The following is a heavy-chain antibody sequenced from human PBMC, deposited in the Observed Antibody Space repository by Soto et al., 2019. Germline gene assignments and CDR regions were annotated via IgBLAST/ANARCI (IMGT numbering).Heavy chain of an antibody. D-gene: IGHD3-9*01. J-gene: IGHJ5*01. CDR2: IYYTGNT. CDR1: GGSISDGGYY. CDR3: ARGKYAILTVPWFDS. V-gene: IGHV4-31*03. Sequence: PSETLSLTCTVSGGSISDGGYYWTWIRQHPGKGLEYIAYIYYTGNTNYNPSLRSRVSMSVDTSKNQFSLRLSSVTAADTAIYYCARGKYAILTVPWFDSWGRGTLVTVS.